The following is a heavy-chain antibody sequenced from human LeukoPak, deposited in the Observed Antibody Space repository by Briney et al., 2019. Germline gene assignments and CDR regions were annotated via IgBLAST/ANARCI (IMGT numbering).Heavy chain of an antibody. D-gene: IGHD3-10*01. Sequence: ASVKVSCKSSGYTFTGYYMHWVRQAPGQGLEWIGWINPNSGGTNYAQKFQGRVTMTRDTSISTADMELSRLTSDDTAVYYCARDGAYGSGDFYFDYWGQGTLVTVSS. CDR3: ARDGAYGSGDFYFDY. CDR2: INPNSGGT. V-gene: IGHV1-2*02. J-gene: IGHJ4*02. CDR1: GYTFTGYY.